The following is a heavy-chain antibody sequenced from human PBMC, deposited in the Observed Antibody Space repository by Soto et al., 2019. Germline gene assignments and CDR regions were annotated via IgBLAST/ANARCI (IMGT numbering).Heavy chain of an antibody. CDR3: ARTYSSRYFYNQYSMDV. J-gene: IGHJ6*02. CDR1: GYTFSDYY. CDR2: ITATGGGT. Sequence: ASVKVSCKASGYTFSDYYIHWVRQAPGQGLEWMGWITATGGGTNYVQSFRGRVTMTRDTSISTAYMELSRLTSDDTAVFYCARTYSSRYFYNQYSMDVWGQGTTVTVSS. V-gene: IGHV1-2*02. D-gene: IGHD3-22*01.